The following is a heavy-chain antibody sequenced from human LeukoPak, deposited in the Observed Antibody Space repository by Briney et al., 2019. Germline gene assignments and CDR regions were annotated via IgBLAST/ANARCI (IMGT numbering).Heavy chain of an antibody. Sequence: GGSLRLSCAVSGFTFSNYWMYWVRQAPGKRLVWVARINSDGSSTTYADSVEGRFTISRGNTNSMLHLQMHSLRVDDSAVYFCTRTTTTADWYFDLWGRGTLVTVSS. CDR3: TRTTTTADWYFDL. J-gene: IGHJ2*01. V-gene: IGHV3-74*01. CDR1: GFTFSNYW. CDR2: INSDGSST. D-gene: IGHD1-1*01.